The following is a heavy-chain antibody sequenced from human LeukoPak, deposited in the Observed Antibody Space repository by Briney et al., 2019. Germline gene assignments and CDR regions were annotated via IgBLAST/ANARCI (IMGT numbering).Heavy chain of an antibody. Sequence: PGGSLRLSCAASGFTFSSYAMSWVRQAPGKGLEWVSAISGSGGSTYYADSVKGRFTISRDNSKNTLYLQMNSLGAEDTAVYYCAKDGSGWPQHDYWGQGTLVTVSS. CDR3: AKDGSGWPQHDY. CDR1: GFTFSSYA. D-gene: IGHD6-19*01. V-gene: IGHV3-23*01. J-gene: IGHJ4*02. CDR2: ISGSGGST.